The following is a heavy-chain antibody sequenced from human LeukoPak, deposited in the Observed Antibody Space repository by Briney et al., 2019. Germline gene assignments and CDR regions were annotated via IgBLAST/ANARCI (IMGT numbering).Heavy chain of an antibody. V-gene: IGHV1-2*02. CDR3: ARTLELRHPGPGYYGSGSYYDPFDY. CDR2: INPNSGGT. Sequence: ASVKVSCKASGYTFTGYYMHWVRQAPGQGLEWMGWINPNSGGTNYAQKFQGRVTMTRDTSISTAYMELSRLRSDDTAVYYCARTLELRHPGPGYYGSGSYYDPFDYWGQGTLVTVSS. J-gene: IGHJ4*02. D-gene: IGHD3-10*01. CDR1: GYTFTGYY.